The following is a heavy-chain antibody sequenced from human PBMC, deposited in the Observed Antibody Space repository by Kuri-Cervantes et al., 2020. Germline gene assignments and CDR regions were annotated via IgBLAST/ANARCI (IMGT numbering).Heavy chain of an antibody. D-gene: IGHD4-11*01. CDR2: ISAYNGNT. Sequence: ASVKVSCKASGYTFTSYGISWVRQAPGQGLEWMGWISAYNGNTNYAQKLQGRVTMTTDTSTSTAYMELRSLRSDDTAVYYCAKVASTTVTRGYFDYWGQGTLVTVSS. CDR1: GYTFTSYG. V-gene: IGHV1-18*01. J-gene: IGHJ4*02. CDR3: AKVASTTVTRGYFDY.